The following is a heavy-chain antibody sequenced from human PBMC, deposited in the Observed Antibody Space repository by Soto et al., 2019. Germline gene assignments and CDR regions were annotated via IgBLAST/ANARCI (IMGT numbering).Heavy chain of an antibody. Sequence: VQLVESGGGVVQPGRSLSLSCAASEFTFDTYAMAWVRQAPGKGLEWVSVISGTSGSKYYADSVKGRFTISRDNSMNMLYLQMNSLRVDDTAVYYCARAYTSSSSVDFWGQGTLVTVSS. CDR3: ARAYTSSSSVDF. V-gene: IGHV3-23*04. CDR2: ISGTSGSK. J-gene: IGHJ4*02. D-gene: IGHD6-6*01. CDR1: EFTFDTYA.